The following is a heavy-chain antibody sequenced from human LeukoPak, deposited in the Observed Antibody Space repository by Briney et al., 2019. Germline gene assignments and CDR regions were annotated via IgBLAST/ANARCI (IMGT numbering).Heavy chain of an antibody. CDR1: GGSISSGGYY. CDR3: ARDFRGYAGFGELRVY. Sequence: PSETLSLTCTVSGGSISSGGYYWSWIRQPPGKGLEWIGYIYHSGSTYYNPSLRSRVTISVDTSKNQFSLKLSSVTAADTAVYYCARDFRGYAGFGELRVYWGQGTLVTVSS. CDR2: IYHSGST. D-gene: IGHD3-10*01. J-gene: IGHJ4*02. V-gene: IGHV4-30-2*01.